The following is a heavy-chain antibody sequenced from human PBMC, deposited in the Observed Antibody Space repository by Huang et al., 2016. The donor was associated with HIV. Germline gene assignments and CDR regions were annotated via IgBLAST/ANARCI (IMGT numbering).Heavy chain of an antibody. CDR3: ARGRGTSWSFFDT. D-gene: IGHD2-2*01. CDR2: ITQSGRT. CDR1: GDSLSGFF. J-gene: IGHJ5*02. Sequence: QVRLDQWGAGLLKPSETLTLTCAVYGDSLSGFFWSWIRQSRGRSLEWIGEITQSGRTNYNPSLTSLVTIAIDTSKKQFSLKLKSVTADDTSTSYCARGRGTSWSFFDTWGQGSFVTVSS. V-gene: IGHV4-34*01.